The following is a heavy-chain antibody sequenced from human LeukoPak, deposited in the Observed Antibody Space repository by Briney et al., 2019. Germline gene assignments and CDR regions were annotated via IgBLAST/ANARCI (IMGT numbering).Heavy chain of an antibody. CDR3: ARGPRGAMIVVVHDPETAKKDDAFDI. CDR2: IYYSGST. J-gene: IGHJ3*02. D-gene: IGHD3-22*01. CDR1: GGSFSGYY. V-gene: IGHV4-31*11. Sequence: SETLSLTCAVYGGSFSGYYWSWIRQHPGKGLEWIGYIYYSGSTYYNPSLKSRVTISVDTSKNQFSLKLSSVTAADTAVYYCARGPRGAMIVVVHDPETAKKDDAFDIWGQGTMVTVSS.